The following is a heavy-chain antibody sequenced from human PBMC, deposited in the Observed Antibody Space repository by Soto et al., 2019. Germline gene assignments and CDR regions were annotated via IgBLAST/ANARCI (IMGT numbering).Heavy chain of an antibody. CDR2: ISGSGGST. D-gene: IGHD3-3*01. CDR1: GFIFSQYA. Sequence: GGSLRLSCGASGFIFSQYAMSWVRQAPGKGLEWLSGISGSGGSTFYADSLKGRLTISRDNSKNTLYLQMNSLRAEDTALYYCAKVLSGYSSLHFDYWGQGALVTVSS. CDR3: AKVLSGYSSLHFDY. V-gene: IGHV3-23*01. J-gene: IGHJ4*02.